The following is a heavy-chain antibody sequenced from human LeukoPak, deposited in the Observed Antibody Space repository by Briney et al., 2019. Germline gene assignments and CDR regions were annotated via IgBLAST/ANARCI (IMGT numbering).Heavy chain of an antibody. CDR1: GGSFSGYY. D-gene: IGHD3-10*01. Sequence: SETLSLTCAVYGGSFSGYYWSWIRQPPGKGLEWIGEINHTGSTNYNPSLKSRVTISVDTSKNQFSLKLSSVTAADTAVYYCARGSRYYYGSAIFDYWGQGTLVTVSS. CDR2: INHTGST. V-gene: IGHV4-34*01. CDR3: ARGSRYYYGSAIFDY. J-gene: IGHJ4*02.